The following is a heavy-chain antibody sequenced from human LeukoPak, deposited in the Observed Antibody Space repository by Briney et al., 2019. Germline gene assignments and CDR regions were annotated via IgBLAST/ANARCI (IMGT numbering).Heavy chain of an antibody. D-gene: IGHD1-1*01. CDR3: AGQKDWNLGR. J-gene: IGHJ4*02. V-gene: IGHV3-74*01. Sequence: GGSLRLSCAASGFTFDDYGMSWVRQAPGKGLVWVSRINSDGSSTSYADSVKGRFTISRDNAKNTLYLQMNSLRAEDTAVYYCAGQKDWNLGRWGQGTLVTVSS. CDR2: INSDGSST. CDR1: GFTFDDYG.